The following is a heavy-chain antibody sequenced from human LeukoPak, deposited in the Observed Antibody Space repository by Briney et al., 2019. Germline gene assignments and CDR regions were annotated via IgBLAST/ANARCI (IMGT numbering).Heavy chain of an antibody. D-gene: IGHD3-22*01. Sequence: PSETLSLTCTVSGGSISSYYWSWIRQPPEKGLEWIGYIYYSRTTNYNPSLKSRVTMSVDTSKNQFSLKLSSVTAADTAVYYCARGAYYDSSGYYYVSGAFDIWGQGTMVTVSS. V-gene: IGHV4-59*08. J-gene: IGHJ3*02. CDR3: ARGAYYDSSGYYYVSGAFDI. CDR2: IYYSRTT. CDR1: GGSISSYY.